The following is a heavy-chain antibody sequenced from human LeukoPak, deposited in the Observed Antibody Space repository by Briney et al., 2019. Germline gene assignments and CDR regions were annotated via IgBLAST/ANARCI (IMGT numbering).Heavy chain of an antibody. CDR3: TIVSGWYVY. D-gene: IGHD6-19*01. CDR1: GGYLRCHY. J-gene: IGHJ4*02. Sequence: SETLSILCTISGGYLRCHYWRWIPPPSGKGLEWIGYIYYSASTNYNPSLKSRVTISVDTSKNQFSLNLSSVTAADTAVYYCTIVSGWYVYWGQGTLVTVSS. V-gene: IGHV4-59*11. CDR2: IYYSAST.